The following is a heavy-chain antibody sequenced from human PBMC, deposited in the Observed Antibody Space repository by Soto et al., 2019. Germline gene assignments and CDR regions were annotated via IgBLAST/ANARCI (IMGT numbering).Heavy chain of an antibody. V-gene: IGHV4-31*03. CDR2: IYYNGTT. D-gene: IGHD1-1*01. CDR1: GGSISSGTYS. Sequence: SETLSLTCTVSGGSISSGTYSWGWIRQPPGKGLEWIGHIYYNGTTYYNPTLKSRVSISVDTSKNQFSLKLSSVTAADTAVYYCAKKVPGSNPLDSWGQGALVTVSS. CDR3: AKKVPGSNPLDS. J-gene: IGHJ4*02.